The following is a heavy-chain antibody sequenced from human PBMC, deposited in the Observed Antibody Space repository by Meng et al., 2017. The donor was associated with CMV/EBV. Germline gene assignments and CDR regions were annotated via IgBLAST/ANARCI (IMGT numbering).Heavy chain of an antibody. V-gene: IGHV3-30-3*01. CDR1: GFTFSSYA. CDR3: ARDGAGGFLEWLLDFDY. Sequence: GGSLRLSCAASGFTFSSYAMRWVRQAPGKGLEWVAVISYDGSNKYYADSVKGRFTISRDNSKNTLYLQMNSLRAEDTAVYYCARDGAGGFLEWLLDFDYWGQGTLVTVSS. J-gene: IGHJ4*02. CDR2: ISYDGSNK. D-gene: IGHD3-3*01.